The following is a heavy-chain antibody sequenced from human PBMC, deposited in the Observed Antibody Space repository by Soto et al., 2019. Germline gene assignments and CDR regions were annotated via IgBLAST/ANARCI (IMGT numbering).Heavy chain of an antibody. V-gene: IGHV4-4*02. CDR1: GDSMSSSNW. D-gene: IGHD2-2*01. CDR3: ARSDATALPY. J-gene: IGHJ4*02. Sequence: QVQLQESGPGLLKPSGTLSLTCTVSGDSMSSSNWWNWVRQPPGKGLEWIGEAHHSGRTNYNPSMKTPVARSVAMSQSHVSRRSPSLPAAAPAVYFCARSDATALPYWGQGALVAVSS. CDR2: AHHSGRT.